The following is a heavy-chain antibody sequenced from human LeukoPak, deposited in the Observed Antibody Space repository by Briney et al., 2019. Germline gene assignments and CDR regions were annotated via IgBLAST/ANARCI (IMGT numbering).Heavy chain of an antibody. CDR1: GFTFGDYA. J-gene: IGHJ3*02. V-gene: IGHV3-9*01. D-gene: IGHD3-16*01. CDR2: ISCNGGSI. Sequence: GGSLRLSCTASGFTFGDYAMHWVRQAPGKGLEWVSGISCNGGSIGYADSVKGRFTISRDNAKNSLYLQMNSLRAEDTALYYCAKDVYRSGEYAFDIWGQGTMVTVSS. CDR3: AKDVYRSGEYAFDI.